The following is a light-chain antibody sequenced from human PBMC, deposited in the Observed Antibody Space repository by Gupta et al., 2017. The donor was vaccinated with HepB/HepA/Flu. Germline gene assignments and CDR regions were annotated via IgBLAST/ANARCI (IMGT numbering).Light chain of an antibody. Sequence: QSAHTQPPSAPGSPGQSVTISCTGTSSDVGAYNYVTWYQQHPGKAPKLMIYEVNKRPSGVPDRFSGSKSGNTASLTVSGLQAEDEADYYCSSYAGSNNLVFGGGTKLTVL. V-gene: IGLV2-8*01. J-gene: IGLJ2*01. CDR2: EVN. CDR3: SSYAGSNNLV. CDR1: SSDVGAYNY.